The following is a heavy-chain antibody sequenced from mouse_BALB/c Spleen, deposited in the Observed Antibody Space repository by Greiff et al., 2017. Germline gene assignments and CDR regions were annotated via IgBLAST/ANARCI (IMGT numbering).Heavy chain of an antibody. CDR3: ARMYGNYRYAMDY. Sequence: QVQLQQSGAELARPGASVKMSCKASGYNFTSYTMHWVKQRPGQGLEWIGYINPSSGYTNYNQKFKDKATLTADKSSSAAYMQLSSLTSEDSAVYYCARMYGNYRYAMDYWGQGTSVTVSS. V-gene: IGHV1-4*01. CDR2: INPSSGYT. CDR1: GYNFTSYT. D-gene: IGHD2-10*02. J-gene: IGHJ4*01.